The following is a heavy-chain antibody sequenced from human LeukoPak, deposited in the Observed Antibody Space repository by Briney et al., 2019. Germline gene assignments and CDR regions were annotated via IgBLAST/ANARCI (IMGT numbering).Heavy chain of an antibody. J-gene: IGHJ4*02. V-gene: IGHV4-30-4*01. CDR2: IYYSGST. CDR1: GGSISSGDYY. D-gene: IGHD6-6*01. CDR3: ARESEAARGYFDY. Sequence: SETLSLTCTVSGGSISSGDYYWSWIRQPPGTGLEWIGYIYYSGSTYYNPSLKSRVTISVDTSKNQFSLKLSPVTAADTAVYYCARESEAARGYFDYWGQGTLVTVSS.